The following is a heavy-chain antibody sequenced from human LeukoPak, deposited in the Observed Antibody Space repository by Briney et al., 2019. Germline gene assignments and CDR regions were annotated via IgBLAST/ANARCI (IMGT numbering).Heavy chain of an antibody. D-gene: IGHD5-12*01. J-gene: IGHJ4*02. CDR3: ARGQTGYSGYDYVDFDY. CDR2: INPSGGST. Sequence: ASVKVSCKAPGYTFTSYDINWVRQATGQGLEWMGIINPSGGSTSYAQKFQGRVTMTRDTSTSTVYMELSSLRSEDTAVYYCARGQTGYSGYDYVDFDYWGQGTLVTVSS. V-gene: IGHV1-46*01. CDR1: GYTFTSYD.